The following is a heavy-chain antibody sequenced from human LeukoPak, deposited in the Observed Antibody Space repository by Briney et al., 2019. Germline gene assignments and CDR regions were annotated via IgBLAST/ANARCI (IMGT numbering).Heavy chain of an antibody. Sequence: SGGSLRLSCAASGLIFSTYGMNWVRQAPGKGLEWVSYISSSSSTIYYADSVKGRFTISRDNAKNSLYLQMNSLRAEDTAVYYCAREPTIFGVALNLDYWGQGTLVTVSS. CDR2: ISSSSSTI. D-gene: IGHD3-3*01. CDR3: AREPTIFGVALNLDY. CDR1: GLIFSTYG. V-gene: IGHV3-48*04. J-gene: IGHJ4*02.